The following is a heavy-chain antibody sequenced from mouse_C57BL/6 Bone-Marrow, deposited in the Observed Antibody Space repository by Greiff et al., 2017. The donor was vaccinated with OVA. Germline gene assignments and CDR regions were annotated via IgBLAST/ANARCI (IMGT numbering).Heavy chain of an antibody. D-gene: IGHD2-4*01. CDR3: ARAGDYDGAD. CDR2: INPYNGGT. CDR1: GYTFTDYY. Sequence: DVQLQESGPVLVKPGASVKMSCKASGYTFTDYYMNWVKQSHGKSLEWIGVINPYNGGTSYNQKFKGKATLTVVQSSSTAYMELHSLTSEDSAVFYCARAGDYDGADWGQGTLVTVSA. V-gene: IGHV1-19*01. J-gene: IGHJ3*01.